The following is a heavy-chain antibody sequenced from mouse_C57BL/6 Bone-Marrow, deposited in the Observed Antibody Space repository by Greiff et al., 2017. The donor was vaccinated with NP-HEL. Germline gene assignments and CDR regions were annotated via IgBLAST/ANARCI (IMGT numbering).Heavy chain of an antibody. D-gene: IGHD2-4*01. CDR3: ARHLYYDYDVGYAMDY. CDR1: EYEFPSHD. Sequence: EVQLVESGGGLVQPGESLKLSCESNEYEFPSHDMSWVRKTPEKRLELVAAINSDGGSTYYPDTMERRFIISRDNTKKTLYLQMSSLRSEDTALYYCARHLYYDYDVGYAMDYWGQGTSVTVSS. V-gene: IGHV5-2*01. J-gene: IGHJ4*01. CDR2: INSDGGST.